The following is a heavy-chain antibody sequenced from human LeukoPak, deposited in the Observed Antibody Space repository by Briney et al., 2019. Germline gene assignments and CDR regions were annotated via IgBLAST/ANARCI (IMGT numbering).Heavy chain of an antibody. J-gene: IGHJ4*02. V-gene: IGHV3-33*01. CDR2: IWYDVSNT. D-gene: IGHD1-26*01. CDR3: ARDHAGATSLDS. Sequence: GRSLRLSCAASGFTFSSFDMHWVRQAPGKGLEWVAVIWYDVSNTYYADSVKGRFTIFRDNSKNTLYLQMNSLRAEDTAVYYCARDHAGATSLDSWGRGTLVTVSS. CDR1: GFTFSSFD.